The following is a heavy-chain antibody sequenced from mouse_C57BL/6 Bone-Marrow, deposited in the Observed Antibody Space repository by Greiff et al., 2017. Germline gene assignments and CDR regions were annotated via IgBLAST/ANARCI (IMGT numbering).Heavy chain of an antibody. CDR1: GYTFTSYW. CDR2: LHPSDSDT. J-gene: IGHJ3*01. Sequence: QVQLQQPGAELVKPGASVKVSCKASGYTFTSYWMHWVKQRPGQGLEWIGRLHPSDSDTNSNQKFKGKATLTVDKSSSTAYMQLSRLTSEDSTVYYCAIWKGRRFAYRGGETLVTVSA. CDR3: AIWKGRRFAY. D-gene: IGHD1-1*01. V-gene: IGHV1-74*01.